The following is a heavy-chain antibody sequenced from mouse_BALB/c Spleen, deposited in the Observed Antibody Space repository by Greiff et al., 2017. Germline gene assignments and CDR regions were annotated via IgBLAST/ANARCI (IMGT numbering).Heavy chain of an antibody. CDR1: GYTFTDYY. CDR3: AYRYEFVY. CDR2: VNPYNGGT. J-gene: IGHJ3*01. Sequence: EVQLQQSGPELVKPGASVKMSCKASGYTFTDYYMDWVKQSHGESFEWIGRVNPYNGGTSYNQKFKGKATLTVDKSSSTAYMELNSLTSEDSAVYYCAYRYEFVYWGQGTLVTVSA. D-gene: IGHD2-14*01. V-gene: IGHV1-19*01.